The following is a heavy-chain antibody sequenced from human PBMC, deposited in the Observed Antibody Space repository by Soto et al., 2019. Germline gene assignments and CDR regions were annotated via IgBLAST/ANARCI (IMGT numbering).Heavy chain of an antibody. V-gene: IGHV3-48*03. J-gene: IGHJ6*02. CDR2: ISGSGDPV. D-gene: IGHD6-19*01. Sequence: EVQLEESGGGLEQPGGSLRLSCAASGFSFSSYEMIWVRQAPGKGLEWVSYISGSGDPVYYADSVKGRFTISRDNAKNSLSLQMNSLRVEDTGVYYCARALREVAGTGGPQNYYYYYYGLDVWGQGTTVTVSS. CDR3: ARALREVAGTGGPQNYYYYYYGLDV. CDR1: GFSFSSYE.